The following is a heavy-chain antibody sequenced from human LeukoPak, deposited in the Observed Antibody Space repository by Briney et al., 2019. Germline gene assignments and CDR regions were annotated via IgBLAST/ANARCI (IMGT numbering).Heavy chain of an antibody. J-gene: IGHJ4*02. CDR3: ARDRDWAFDY. V-gene: IGHV3-48*03. Sequence: SGGSLRLSCAASGFTFSSYEMNWVRQAPGKGLEWVSYIRSSDGAIAYADSVKGRFTISRDDAKNSLYLQMNSLRDEDTAVYYCARDRDWAFDYWGQGTLITVSS. CDR1: GFTFSSYE. CDR2: IRSSDGAI. D-gene: IGHD3-9*01.